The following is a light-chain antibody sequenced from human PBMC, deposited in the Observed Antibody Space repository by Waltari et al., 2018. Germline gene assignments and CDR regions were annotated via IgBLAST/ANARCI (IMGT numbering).Light chain of an antibody. V-gene: IGKV1-12*01. CDR3: QQGYNTPT. Sequence: DIQMTQTPSSLSASVGDKVTMPCRASQGISSWLAWYQQTPGKAPKRRIYAAASLRSGVPSRFTGSGSGTDYTLTISSLQPEDFATYYWQQGYNTPTFGQGTKVEI. CDR1: QGISSW. CDR2: AAA. J-gene: IGKJ1*01.